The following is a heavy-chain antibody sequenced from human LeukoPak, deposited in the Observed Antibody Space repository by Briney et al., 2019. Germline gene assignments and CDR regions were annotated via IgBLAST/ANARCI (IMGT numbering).Heavy chain of an antibody. CDR3: ARGPAAGTGS. J-gene: IGHJ5*02. D-gene: IGHD6-13*01. CDR2: IIPILGIA. V-gene: IGHV1-69*04. Sequence: SVKVSCKASGYTFTSYDINWVRQAPGQGLEWMGRIIPILGIANYAQKFQGRVTITADKSTSTAYMELSSLRSEDTAVYYCARGPAAGTGSWGQGTLVTVSS. CDR1: GYTFTSYD.